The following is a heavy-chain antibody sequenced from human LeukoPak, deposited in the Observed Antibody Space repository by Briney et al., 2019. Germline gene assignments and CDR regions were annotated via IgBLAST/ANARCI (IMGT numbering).Heavy chain of an antibody. D-gene: IGHD4-23*01. CDR3: TRQNGGNAGYAYDI. J-gene: IGHJ3*02. CDR2: ISYSGST. V-gene: IGHV4-59*08. CDR1: GGSISSDY. Sequence: SETLSLTCTVSGGSISSDYWSWIRQPPGKELEWIGFISYSGSTNYNPSLKSRVTISVDTSKKYFSLRLSSVTAADTAVYYCTRQNGGNAGYAYDIWGQGTMVTVSS.